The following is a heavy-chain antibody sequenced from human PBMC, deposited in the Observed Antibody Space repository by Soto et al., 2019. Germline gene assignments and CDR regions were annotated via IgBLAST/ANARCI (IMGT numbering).Heavy chain of an antibody. CDR2: ISYDGSDE. CDR3: ARDRGYDSSGYYFM. CDR1: GFTFSSYA. D-gene: IGHD3-22*01. Sequence: TGGSLRLSCAAAGFTFSSYAMHWVRQAPGKGLEWVALISYDGSDEYYADSVKGRFAISRDNSKNTLYLQMSGLRAEDTAVYYCARDRGYDSSGYYFMWGQGTLVTVSS. V-gene: IGHV3-30*09. J-gene: IGHJ4*02.